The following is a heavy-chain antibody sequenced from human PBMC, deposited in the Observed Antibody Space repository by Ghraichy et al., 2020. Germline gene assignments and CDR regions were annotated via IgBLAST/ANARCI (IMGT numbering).Heavy chain of an antibody. D-gene: IGHD1-26*01. CDR1: GGSVTSSGYF. CDR3: ARTIDGDKLIPFDF. V-gene: IGHV4-61*08. Sequence: SETLSLTCTVSGGSVTSSGYFWSWIRQPPGKGLEWIGTVYYRGNTDYNPSLKSRVIISLDTSKRQFSLSLRSVTAADTAVYYCARTIDGDKLIPFDFWGRGTPLTVSS. J-gene: IGHJ4*02. CDR2: VYYRGNT.